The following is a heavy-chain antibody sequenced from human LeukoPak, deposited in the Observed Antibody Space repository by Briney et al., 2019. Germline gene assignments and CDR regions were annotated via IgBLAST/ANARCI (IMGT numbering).Heavy chain of an antibody. Sequence: GGSLRLSCAASGFTFSSYAMHWVRQAPGKGLEWVSGISWNSGSIGYADSVKGRFTISRDNAKNSLYLQMNSLRAEDTALYYCAKDIQYYYGSGSYDYWGQGTLVTVSS. CDR3: AKDIQYYYGSGSYDY. J-gene: IGHJ4*02. CDR2: ISWNSGSI. V-gene: IGHV3-9*01. D-gene: IGHD3-10*01. CDR1: GFTFSSYA.